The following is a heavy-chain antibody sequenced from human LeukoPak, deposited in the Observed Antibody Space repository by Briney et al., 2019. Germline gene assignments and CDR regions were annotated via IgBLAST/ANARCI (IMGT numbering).Heavy chain of an antibody. CDR3: ARGGWNKFDY. CDR2: IFYSGTT. CDR1: GGSISSYY. Sequence: PSETLSLTCTVSGGSISSYYWSWIRQPPGKGLEWIGFIFYSGTTNYNPSLKSRVTISVDTSKNQFSLKLSSVTAADTAVYYCARGGWNKFDYWGQGALVTVSS. V-gene: IGHV4-59*01. D-gene: IGHD3-22*01. J-gene: IGHJ4*02.